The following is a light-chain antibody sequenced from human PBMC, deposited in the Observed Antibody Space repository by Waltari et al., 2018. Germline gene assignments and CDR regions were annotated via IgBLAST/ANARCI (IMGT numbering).Light chain of an antibody. J-gene: IGKJ3*01. CDR2: AAS. CDR3: QQYYSYPHS. CDR1: QGISSY. V-gene: IGKV1-8*01. Sequence: AIRMTQSPSSFSASTGDRVTITCRASQGISSYLAWYQQKPGKAPKLLIYAASTLQRGVPSRFSGSGSGTDFTLTISCLQSEDFATYYCQQYYSYPHSFGPGTKVDIK.